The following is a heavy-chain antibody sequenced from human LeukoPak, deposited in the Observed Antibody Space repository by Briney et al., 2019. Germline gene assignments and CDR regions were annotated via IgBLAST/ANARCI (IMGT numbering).Heavy chain of an antibody. J-gene: IGHJ6*03. CDR3: ARDQVTMVRGVIGNYYYYYYMDV. V-gene: IGHV3-30*04. Sequence: GGSLRLSCAPSGFTFSSYAMHWVRQAPGKGLEWVAVISYDGSNKYYADSVKGRFTISRDNSKNTLYLQMNSLRAEDTAVYYCARDQVTMVRGVIGNYYYYYYMDVWGKGTTVTVSS. CDR2: ISYDGSNK. D-gene: IGHD3-10*01. CDR1: GFTFSSYA.